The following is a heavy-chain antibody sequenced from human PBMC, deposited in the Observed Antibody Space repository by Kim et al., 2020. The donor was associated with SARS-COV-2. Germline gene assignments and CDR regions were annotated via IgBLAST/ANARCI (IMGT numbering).Heavy chain of an antibody. CDR2: IYPGDSET. CDR1: GYSFDSHW. V-gene: IGHV5-51*01. D-gene: IGHD3-22*01. CDR3: ARLQGYYYDRSGYRFFDY. J-gene: IGHJ4*02. Sequence: GESLKISCQGSGYSFDSHWIGWVRQMPGRGLEWMGIIYPGDSETKYSPSFQGQVTFSADKYINTAYLQWRSLKASDTAMYYCARLQGYYYDRSGYRFFDYWGQGTLVTVSS.